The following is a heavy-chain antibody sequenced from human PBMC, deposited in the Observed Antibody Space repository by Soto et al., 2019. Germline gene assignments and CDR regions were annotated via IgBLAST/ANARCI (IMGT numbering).Heavy chain of an antibody. Sequence: GSLRLSCAASGFIFSNYVMSWVRQAPGKGLEWVSSISDSGGTSYYADSVKGRFTISRDNSKNTLYLQMNSLRAEDTAIYYCAKSPRDLLTYDFRAQGTSDIGSS. CDR2: ISDSGGTS. D-gene: IGHD1-26*01. CDR1: GFIFSNYV. CDR3: AKSPRDLLTYDF. V-gene: IGHV3-23*01. J-gene: IGHJ4*02.